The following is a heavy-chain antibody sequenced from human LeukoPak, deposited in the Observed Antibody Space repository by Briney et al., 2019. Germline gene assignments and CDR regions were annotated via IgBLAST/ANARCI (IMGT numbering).Heavy chain of an antibody. CDR1: GFTVSSNY. D-gene: IGHD2-15*01. Sequence: GGSLRLSCAASGFTVSSNYMNWVRLAPGKGLEWVSLIYSGGSTHYADSVKGRFTISRDNSKNTLYLQMNSLRAEDTAIYYCARAILPAAIEEALNIWGLGTMVIVSS. CDR3: ARAILPAAIEEALNI. V-gene: IGHV3-66*01. J-gene: IGHJ3*02. CDR2: IYSGGST.